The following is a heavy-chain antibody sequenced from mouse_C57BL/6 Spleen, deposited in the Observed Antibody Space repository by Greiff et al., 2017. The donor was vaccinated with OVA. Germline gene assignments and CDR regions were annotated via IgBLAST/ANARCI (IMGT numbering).Heavy chain of an antibody. Sequence: QVQLQQSGAELVKPGASVKISCKASGYAFSSYWMNWVKQRPGEGLEWIGQIYPGDGDTNYNGKFKGKATLTADKSSSTAYMQLSSLTSEDSAVYFCARRDYGNSNWYFDVWGTGTTVTVSS. CDR1: GYAFSSYW. CDR2: IYPGDGDT. J-gene: IGHJ1*03. D-gene: IGHD2-1*01. V-gene: IGHV1-80*01. CDR3: ARRDYGNSNWYFDV.